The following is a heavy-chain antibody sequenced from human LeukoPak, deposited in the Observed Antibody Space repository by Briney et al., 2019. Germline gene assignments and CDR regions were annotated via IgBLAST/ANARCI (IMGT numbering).Heavy chain of an antibody. CDR1: GGSISSYY. J-gene: IGHJ4*02. CDR2: IYYSGNT. V-gene: IGHV4-59*08. D-gene: IGHD3-16*01. CDR3: AILGGGYFDY. Sequence: SETLSVICTVSGGSISSYYWSWIRQPPGKGLEWIAYIYYSGNTNYNPSLKSRVTISVDTSKNQCSLKLSSVTAADTAVYYCAILGGGYFDYWGQGTLVTVSS.